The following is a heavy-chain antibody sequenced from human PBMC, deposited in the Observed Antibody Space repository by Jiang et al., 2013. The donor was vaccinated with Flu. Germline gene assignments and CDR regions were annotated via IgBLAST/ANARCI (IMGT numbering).Heavy chain of an antibody. CDR1: GGTFSSYA. V-gene: IGHV1-69*06. D-gene: IGHD1-1*01. CDR2: IIPIFGTA. CDR3: ASRHLIPTGTGGFDL. J-gene: IGHJ2*01. Sequence: TEVKKPGSSVKVSCKASGGTFSSYAISWVRQAPGQGLEWMGGIIPIFGTANYAQKFQGRVTITADKSTSTAYMELSSLRSEDTAVYYCASRHLIPTGTGGFDLWGRGTLVTVSS.